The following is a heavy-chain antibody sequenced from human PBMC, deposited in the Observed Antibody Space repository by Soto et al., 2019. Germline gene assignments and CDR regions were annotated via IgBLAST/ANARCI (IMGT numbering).Heavy chain of an antibody. CDR1: GFSRSTSGVG. D-gene: IGHD5-12*01. Sequence: QITLKESGPTLVKPTQALTLTCTFSGFSRSTSGVGVGWVRQPPGKALEWLALSYWNDDQRYSPSLKSRLTITKVTSKNQVVLTMTNMDPVDTATYRCVHGEVAHGYNYFDYWGQGTLVTVSS. CDR2: SYWNDDQ. CDR3: VHGEVAHGYNYFDY. J-gene: IGHJ4*02. V-gene: IGHV2-5*01.